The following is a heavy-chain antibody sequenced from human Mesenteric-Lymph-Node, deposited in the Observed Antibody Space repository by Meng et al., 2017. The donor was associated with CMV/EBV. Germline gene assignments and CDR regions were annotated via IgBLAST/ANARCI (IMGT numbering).Heavy chain of an antibody. CDR2: IKQDGSEQ. CDR3: ARDSIPLDY. Sequence: GESLKISCAASGFTFSNYWMSWLRQAPGKGLEWVANIKQDGSEQYYVDSVKGRFTISRDNAKNSLYLQMNSLRAEDTAVYYCARDSIPLDYWGQGTLVTASS. J-gene: IGHJ4*02. V-gene: IGHV3-7*03. CDR1: GFTFSNYW.